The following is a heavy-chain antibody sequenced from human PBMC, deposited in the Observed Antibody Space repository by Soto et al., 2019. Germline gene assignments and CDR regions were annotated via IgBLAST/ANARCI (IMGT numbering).Heavy chain of an antibody. J-gene: IGHJ4*02. Sequence: PGGSLRLSCAGSGFTFSTSVMHWVRQAPCKGLEWLAVIWHDGSDISYGDSVRGRFTISRDNSKNTLYLEMDNVREEDTAVYFCARDGPDTASPYFLDYWGQGTLVTVSS. CDR2: IWHDGSDI. CDR3: ARDGPDTASPYFLDY. V-gene: IGHV3-33*01. D-gene: IGHD2-21*02. CDR1: GFTFSTSV.